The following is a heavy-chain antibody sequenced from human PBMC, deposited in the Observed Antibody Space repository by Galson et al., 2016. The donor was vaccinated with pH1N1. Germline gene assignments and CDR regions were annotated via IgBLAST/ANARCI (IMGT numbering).Heavy chain of an antibody. D-gene: IGHD6-19*01. CDR3: AKDQDSEGRYDAFDI. CDR1: GFTSSTYA. Sequence: SLRLSCAASGFTSSTYAMSWVRQAPGKGLEWVSVIYSGGSSTYYADSVKGRFTISRDNSKNTLDLQMNSLRAEDTAVYYCAKDQDSEGRYDAFDIWGQGTMVTVSS. J-gene: IGHJ3*02. CDR2: IYSGGSST. V-gene: IGHV3-23*03.